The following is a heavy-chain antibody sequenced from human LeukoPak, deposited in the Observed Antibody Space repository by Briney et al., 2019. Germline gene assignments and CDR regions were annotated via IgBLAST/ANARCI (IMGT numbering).Heavy chain of an antibody. J-gene: IGHJ3*01. CDR1: GFTFSTYW. CDR3: AKAQSGSWFPL. D-gene: IGHD6-13*01. Sequence: GGSLRLSCAASGFTFSTYWMHWVRQAPGKGLVWVSRVNGDGSSINYADSVKGRFTISRDNAKNTVYLQMNSLRAEDTAVYYCAKAQSGSWFPLWGQGTMVTVSS. CDR2: VNGDGSSI. V-gene: IGHV3-74*01.